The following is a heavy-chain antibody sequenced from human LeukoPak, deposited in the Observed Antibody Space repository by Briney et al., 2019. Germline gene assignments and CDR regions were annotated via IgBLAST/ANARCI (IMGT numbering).Heavy chain of an antibody. D-gene: IGHD2-8*01. J-gene: IGHJ6*02. Sequence: GGSLRLSCAASGFTFSSYSMNWVRQAPGKGLEWVSYISGSGSSIYYADSVKGRFTISRDSAKNSLYLQMSSLRAEDTAVYYCARGKMGYYGMDVWGQGTTVTVSS. CDR2: ISGSGSSI. V-gene: IGHV3-48*01. CDR1: GFTFSSYS. CDR3: ARGKMGYYGMDV.